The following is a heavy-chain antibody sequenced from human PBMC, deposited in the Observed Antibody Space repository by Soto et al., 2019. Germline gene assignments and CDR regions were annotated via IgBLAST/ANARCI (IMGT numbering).Heavy chain of an antibody. J-gene: IGHJ4*02. CDR2: ISPDGTED. V-gene: IGHV3-30*18. Sequence: QVQLVESGGGVVQPGRSLRLSCAASGFTFSSHGMHWVRQAPGKGLEWLSVISPDGTEDYYADSVRGRFTISKDNFKNSPYLQMNSLRPEDTAVYYCTKDRSAGCGGEWPFDYWGQGSLVSVSS. D-gene: IGHD2-21*01. CDR1: GFTFSSHG. CDR3: TKDRSAGCGGEWPFDY.